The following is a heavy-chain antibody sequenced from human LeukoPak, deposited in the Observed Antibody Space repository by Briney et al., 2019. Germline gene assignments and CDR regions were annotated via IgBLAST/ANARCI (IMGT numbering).Heavy chain of an antibody. CDR2: INSDGSNT. Sequence: WGALRLSCAASGFTLSSFWMHLVRPISGKGQVWVSHINSDGSNTTYADSVKGRFTISRDNAKNTLSLQMNSLRAEDTAVYYCAYTVRAALDIWGQGTVVTVSS. CDR3: AYTVRAALDI. D-gene: IGHD4-17*01. CDR1: GFTLSSFW. V-gene: IGHV3-74*01. J-gene: IGHJ3*02.